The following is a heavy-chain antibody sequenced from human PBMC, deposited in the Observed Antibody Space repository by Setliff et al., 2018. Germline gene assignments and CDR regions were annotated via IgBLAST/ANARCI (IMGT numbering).Heavy chain of an antibody. CDR2: IYVTEST. J-gene: IGHJ3*02. D-gene: IGHD2-2*01. Sequence: SETLSLTCTVSGDSISNYYWNWIRQPAGKGLEWIGRIYVTESTKYNPSLKSRVTLSIDTSKNQFSLKLSSVTAADTAVYYCARGRMRGSCSGPSCTYDPFDIWGQGTPVTVSS. CDR1: GDSISNYY. CDR3: ARGRMRGSCSGPSCTYDPFDI. V-gene: IGHV4-4*07.